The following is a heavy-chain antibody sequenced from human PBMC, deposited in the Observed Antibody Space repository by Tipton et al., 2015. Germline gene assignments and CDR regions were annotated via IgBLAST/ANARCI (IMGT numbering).Heavy chain of an antibody. D-gene: IGHD4-23*01. CDR2: IQYSGST. CDR1: SDSISKYY. Sequence: TLSLTCSVSSDSISKYYWSWIRQPPGKELEWIGYIQYSGSTNYNPSLNSRVTISVDASKTQFSLKMSSVTASDTAVYYCARAGGRLGGLFDSWGQGILVTVSS. CDR3: ARAGGRLGGLFDS. V-gene: IGHV4-59*01. J-gene: IGHJ4*02.